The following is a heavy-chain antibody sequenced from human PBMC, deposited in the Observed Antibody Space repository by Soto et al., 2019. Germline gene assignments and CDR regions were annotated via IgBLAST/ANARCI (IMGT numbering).Heavy chain of an antibody. Sequence: GGSLRLSCAASGFTFSSYAMSWVRQAPGKGLEWVSALSGSGDNTYYEDSAKGRFTISRDNSKNTLYLQMSGLRAEDTAVYFCARLKDYTVNNYFDYWGQGTLVTVSS. CDR2: LSGSGDNT. CDR3: ARLKDYTVNNYFDY. V-gene: IGHV3-23*01. D-gene: IGHD2-2*02. CDR1: GFTFSSYA. J-gene: IGHJ4*02.